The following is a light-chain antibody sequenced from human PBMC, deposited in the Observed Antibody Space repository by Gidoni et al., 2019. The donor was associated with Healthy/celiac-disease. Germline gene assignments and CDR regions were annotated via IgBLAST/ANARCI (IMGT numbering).Light chain of an antibody. V-gene: IGLV2-14*03. CDR2: DVS. Sequence: QSALTQPASVSGSPGQSITISCTGTSSDVGGYNYVSWYQQPPGKAPKLMIYDVSNRPSGVSNRFSGSKSGNTASLTISGLQAEDEADYYCSSYTSSSTPRVFGGGTKLTVL. CDR3: SSYTSSSTPRV. J-gene: IGLJ3*02. CDR1: SSDVGGYNY.